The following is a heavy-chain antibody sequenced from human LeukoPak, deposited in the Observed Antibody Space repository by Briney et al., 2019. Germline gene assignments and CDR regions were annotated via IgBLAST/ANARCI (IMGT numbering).Heavy chain of an antibody. CDR1: GFTFSSYG. Sequence: GRSLRLSCAASGFTFSSYGMHWVRQAPGKGLEWVAVIWYDGSNKNYADSVKGRFTISRDNSKNTLYLQMNSLRVEDTAVYYCPKDPHQCIAVAGYFDYWGQGTLVTVSS. J-gene: IGHJ4*02. V-gene: IGHV3-33*06. CDR2: IWYDGSNK. D-gene: IGHD6-19*01. CDR3: PKDPHQCIAVAGYFDY.